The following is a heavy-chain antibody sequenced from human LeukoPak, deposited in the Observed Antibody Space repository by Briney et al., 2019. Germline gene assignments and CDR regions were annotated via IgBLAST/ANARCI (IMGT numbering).Heavy chain of an antibody. V-gene: IGHV3-30*03. CDR1: GFTFSSYG. CDR2: ISYDGSNK. CDR3: ARATGYLDY. D-gene: IGHD3-9*01. J-gene: IGHJ4*02. Sequence: GGSLRHSCAASGFTFSSYGMHWVRQAPGKGLEWVAVISYDGSNKYYADSVEGRFTISRDNSKNTLYLQMNSLRAEDTAVYYCARATGYLDYWGQGTLVTVSS.